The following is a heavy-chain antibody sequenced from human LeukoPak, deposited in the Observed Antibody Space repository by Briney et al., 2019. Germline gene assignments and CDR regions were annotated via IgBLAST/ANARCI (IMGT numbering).Heavy chain of an antibody. CDR3: ARFMVRGLIVDY. CDR1: GVSISSNDYY. Sequence: SETLSLTCTVSGVSISSNDYYWGWLRPPPGRGLEWIGNIYYSGSTFYNPSLKSRVTISVDTSKNQFSLKLSSVTAADTAVYYCARFMVRGLIVDYWGQGTLVTVSS. J-gene: IGHJ4*02. V-gene: IGHV4-39*01. CDR2: IYYSGST. D-gene: IGHD3-10*01.